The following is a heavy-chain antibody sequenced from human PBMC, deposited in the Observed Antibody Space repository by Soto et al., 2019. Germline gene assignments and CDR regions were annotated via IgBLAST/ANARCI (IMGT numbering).Heavy chain of an antibody. CDR2: INPNGAST. Sequence: QVQLVQSGAEVMKPGASVKISCKTSGYTFTNNYINWVRQAPGQGLEWVGLINPNGASTTYAQTYQGRVTMTRDTSTSTVYMERSSLRSDDTAVYYCARVYGRGKHDDFGSGYYDYWGQGTLVTVSS. V-gene: IGHV1-46*01. CDR1: GYTFTNNY. J-gene: IGHJ4*02. CDR3: ARVYGRGKHDDFGSGYYDY. D-gene: IGHD3-3*01.